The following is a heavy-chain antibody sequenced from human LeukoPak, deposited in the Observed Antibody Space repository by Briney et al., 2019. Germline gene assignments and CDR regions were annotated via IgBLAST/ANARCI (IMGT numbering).Heavy chain of an antibody. CDR2: INHSGST. J-gene: IGHJ4*02. CDR1: GFTFSSYS. CDR3: ASLYSSGWR. V-gene: IGHV4-34*01. Sequence: GSLRLSCAASGFTFSSYSMNWVRQPPGKGLEWIGEINHSGSTNYNPSLKSRVTISVDTSKNQFSLKLSSVTAADTAVYYCASLYSSGWRWGQGTLVTVSS. D-gene: IGHD6-19*01.